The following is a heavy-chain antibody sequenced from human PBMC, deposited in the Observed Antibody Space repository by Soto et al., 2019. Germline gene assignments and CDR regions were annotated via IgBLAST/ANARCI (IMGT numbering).Heavy chain of an antibody. D-gene: IGHD2-2*01. CDR1: GYSFTSYW. J-gene: IGHJ5*02. CDR2: IYPGDSDT. Sequence: GESLKISCTGVGYSFTSYWIGWVRQMPGKGLEWMGIIYPGDSDTRYSPSFQGQVTISADKSITTAYLQWSSLKASDTAMYYCAGGYCTTTICDPCFDPCGQRTLFTVSS. CDR3: AGGYCTTTICDPCFDP. V-gene: IGHV5-51*01.